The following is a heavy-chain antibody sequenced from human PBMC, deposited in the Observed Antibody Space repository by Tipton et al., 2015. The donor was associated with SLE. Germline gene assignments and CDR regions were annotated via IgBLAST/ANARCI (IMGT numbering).Heavy chain of an antibody. Sequence: TLSLTCTVSGDSTSSSSYYWGWIRQPPGKGLGWIGSIYYSGSTYYNPSLKSRVTISVDTSKNQFSLKLSSVTAADTAVYYCVRGEGQQPGVYWGQGTLVTVSS. V-gene: IGHV4-39*07. CDR2: IYYSGST. J-gene: IGHJ4*02. D-gene: IGHD6-13*01. CDR3: VRGEGQQPGVY. CDR1: GDSTSSSSYY.